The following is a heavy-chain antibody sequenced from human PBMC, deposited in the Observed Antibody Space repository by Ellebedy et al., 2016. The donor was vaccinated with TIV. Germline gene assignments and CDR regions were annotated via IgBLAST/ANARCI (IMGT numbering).Heavy chain of an antibody. J-gene: IGHJ4*02. CDR2: IYYSGGT. CDR3: ANSSDRTTAPEY. D-gene: IGHD4-17*01. Sequence: MPSETLSLTCTVSGGPITNYFWTWVRQPPGKGLEWIGYIYYSGGTKYNPSLKSRVTISIDTSKSQFSLQLNSVTAADTAVYYCANSSDRTTAPEYWGQGTLVTVSS. CDR1: GGPITNYF. V-gene: IGHV4-59*08.